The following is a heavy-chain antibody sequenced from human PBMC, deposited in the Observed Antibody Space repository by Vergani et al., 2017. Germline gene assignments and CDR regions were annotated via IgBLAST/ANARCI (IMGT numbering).Heavy chain of an antibody. D-gene: IGHD3-10*01. V-gene: IGHV3-23*04. CDR3: AKNGEAMVRGVIHYFDY. CDR1: GFTFSSYA. J-gene: IGHJ4*02. Sequence: EVQLVESGGGLVKPGGSLRLSCAASGFTFSSYAMSWVRQAPGKGLEWVSAISGSGGSTYYADSVKGRFTISRDNSKNTLYLQMNSLRAEDTAVYYCAKNGEAMVRGVIHYFDYWGQGTLVTVSS. CDR2: ISGSGGST.